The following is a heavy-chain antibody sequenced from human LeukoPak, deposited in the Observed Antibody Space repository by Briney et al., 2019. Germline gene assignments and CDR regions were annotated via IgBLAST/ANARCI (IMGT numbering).Heavy chain of an antibody. J-gene: IGHJ4*02. V-gene: IGHV3-53*01. Sequence: GGSLRLSCAASGFTVSSNYMSWVRQAPGKGLEWVSVIYSGGSTYYADSVKGRFTISRDNSKNTLYLQMNSLRPEDTAIYYCAKLFESGTYNNFFYYWGQGTLVTVFS. CDR2: IYSGGST. D-gene: IGHD3-10*01. CDR3: AKLFESGTYNNFFYY. CDR1: GFTVSSNY.